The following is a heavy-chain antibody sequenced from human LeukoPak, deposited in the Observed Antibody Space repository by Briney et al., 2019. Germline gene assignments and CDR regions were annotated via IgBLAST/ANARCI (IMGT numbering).Heavy chain of an antibody. Sequence: ASVKVSCKASGYTFTSYDINWVRQATGQGLEWMGWMNPNSGNTSYAQKFQGRVTMTRDTSTSTVYMELSSLRSEDAAVYYCARADEGLDPWGQGTLVTVSS. CDR2: MNPNSGNT. V-gene: IGHV1-8*01. CDR1: GYTFTSYD. J-gene: IGHJ5*02. CDR3: ARADEGLDP.